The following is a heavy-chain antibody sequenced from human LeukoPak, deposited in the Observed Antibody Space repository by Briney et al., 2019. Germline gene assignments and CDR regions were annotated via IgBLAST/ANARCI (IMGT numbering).Heavy chain of an antibody. V-gene: IGHV3-30*01. CDR3: ARDSTYYYGSGSSGPHYFDY. CDR2: ISYDGGTT. J-gene: IGHJ4*02. D-gene: IGHD3-10*01. Sequence: GGSLRLSCAASGFTFSSYAMHWVRQAPGKGLEWVAVISYDGGTTYYADSVKGRFTISRDNSKNTLYLQLNSLRVGDTAVYYCARDSTYYYGSGSSGPHYFDYWGQGTLVTVSS. CDR1: GFTFSSYA.